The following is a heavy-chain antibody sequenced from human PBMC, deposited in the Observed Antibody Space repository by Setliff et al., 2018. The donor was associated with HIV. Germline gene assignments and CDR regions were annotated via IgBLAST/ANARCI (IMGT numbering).Heavy chain of an antibody. J-gene: IGHJ6*03. CDR2: IYRTGST. CDR1: GGSISSYY. CDR3: ATTTIFEVPRYYYYYMDV. Sequence: PSETLSLTCTVSGGSISSYYWSWSRRPPGKGLEWIGYIYRTGSTKYNPSLKSRVTISVDTSKNQFSLKLSSVTAADTAVYYCATTTIFEVPRYYYYYMDVWGKGTTVTVS. V-gene: IGHV4-59*08. D-gene: IGHD3-3*01.